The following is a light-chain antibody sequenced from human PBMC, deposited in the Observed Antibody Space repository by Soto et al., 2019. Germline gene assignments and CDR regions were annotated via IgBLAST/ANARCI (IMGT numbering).Light chain of an antibody. CDR3: QQYGSSPVT. J-gene: IGKJ4*01. CDR1: QSVSSSC. Sequence: EIVLTQSPGTLSLSPGERATLSCRASQSVSSSCIAWYQQKPGQAPRLLIYDASSRATGIPDRFSGSGSGTDFTLTISRLEPGDFAVYYCQQYGSSPVTFGGGTKVDIK. V-gene: IGKV3-20*01. CDR2: DAS.